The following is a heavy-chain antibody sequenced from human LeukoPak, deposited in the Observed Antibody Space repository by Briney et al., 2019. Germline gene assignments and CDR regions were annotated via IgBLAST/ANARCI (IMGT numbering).Heavy chain of an antibody. J-gene: IGHJ6*03. CDR1: GGSFSGYY. CDR2: IYTSGST. CDR3: ASDYYGSGMYYYMDV. Sequence: SETLSLTCAVYGGSFSGYYWSWIRQPAGKGLEWIGRIYTSGSTNYNPSLKSRVTMSVDTSKNQFSLKLSSVTAADTAVYYCASDYYGSGMYYYMDVWGKGTTVTVSS. D-gene: IGHD3-10*01. V-gene: IGHV4-59*10.